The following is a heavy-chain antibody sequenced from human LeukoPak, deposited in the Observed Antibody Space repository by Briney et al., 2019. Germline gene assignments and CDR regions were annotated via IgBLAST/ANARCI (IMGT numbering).Heavy chain of an antibody. J-gene: IGHJ4*02. CDR3: ARVRSSGYYSINDY. CDR2: ISAYNGNT. D-gene: IGHD3-22*01. V-gene: IGHV1-18*01. Sequence: ASVKVSCKASGYTFTSYGISWVRPAPGQGLEWMGWISAYNGNTNYAQKLQGRVTMTTDTSTSTAYMELRSLRSDDTAVYYCARVRSSGYYSINDYWGQGTLVTVSS. CDR1: GYTFTSYG.